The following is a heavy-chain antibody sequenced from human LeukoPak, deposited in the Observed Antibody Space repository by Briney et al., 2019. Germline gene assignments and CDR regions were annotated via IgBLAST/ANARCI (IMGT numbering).Heavy chain of an antibody. V-gene: IGHV4-39*01. D-gene: IGHD5-24*01. CDR1: GGSISSSSYN. CDR3: ARHHPRDGYNPGLDY. J-gene: IGHJ4*02. Sequence: SETLSLTCTVSGGSISSSSYNWGWLRQPPGQGLEWFGSIYYSGSTYYNPSLRSRVTISVHTPKNQFSLKLSSVTAADTAVYYCARHHPRDGYNPGLDYWGQETLVTVSS. CDR2: IYYSGST.